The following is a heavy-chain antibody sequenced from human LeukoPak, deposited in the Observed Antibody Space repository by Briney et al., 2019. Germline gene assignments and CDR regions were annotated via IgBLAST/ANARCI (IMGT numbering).Heavy chain of an antibody. CDR1: GFTFSSYA. Sequence: GGSLRLSCAASGFTFSSYAMHWVRQAPGEGLEWVAVISYDGSNKYYADSVKGRFTISRDNSKNTLYLQMNSLRAEDTAVYYCARDRAGYSSSWYFSFDYWGQGTLATVSS. CDR3: ARDRAGYSSSWYFSFDY. D-gene: IGHD6-13*01. CDR2: ISYDGSNK. V-gene: IGHV3-30*04. J-gene: IGHJ4*02.